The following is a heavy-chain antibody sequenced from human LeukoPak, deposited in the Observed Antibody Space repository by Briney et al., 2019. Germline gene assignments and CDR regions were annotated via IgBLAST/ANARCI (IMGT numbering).Heavy chain of an antibody. CDR1: GGSISSGGYY. V-gene: IGHV4-31*03. CDR3: ARVGADSSGSIFWMPPDWFDP. J-gene: IGHJ5*02. CDR2: IYYSGST. D-gene: IGHD3-22*01. Sequence: SETPSLTCTVSGGSISSGGYYWSWIRQHPGKGLEWIGYIYYSGSTYYNPSLKSRVTISVDTSKNQFSLKLSSVTAADTAVYYCARVGADSSGSIFWMPPDWFDPWGQGTLVTVSS.